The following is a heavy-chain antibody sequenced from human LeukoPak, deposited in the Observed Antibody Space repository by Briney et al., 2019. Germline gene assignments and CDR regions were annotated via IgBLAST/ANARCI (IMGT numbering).Heavy chain of an antibody. CDR3: ARQASSSWDLPLDY. Sequence: SETLSLTCTVSGGSISSSSYYWGWIRQPPGKGLEWIGSIYYSGSTYYNPSLKSRVTISVDTSKNQFSLKMRFVTAADTAVYYCARQASSSWDLPLDYWGQGTLVTVSS. D-gene: IGHD6-13*01. J-gene: IGHJ4*02. CDR2: IYYSGST. V-gene: IGHV4-39*01. CDR1: GGSISSSSYY.